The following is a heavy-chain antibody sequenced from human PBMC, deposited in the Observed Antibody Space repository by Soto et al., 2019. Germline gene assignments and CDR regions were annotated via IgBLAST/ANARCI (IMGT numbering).Heavy chain of an antibody. CDR2: IYYSGST. D-gene: IGHD1-7*01. J-gene: IGHJ4*02. V-gene: IGHV4-59*01. CDR3: ARRYGTTFDY. CDR1: GDSISSYY. Sequence: PSETLSLTCTVSGDSISSYYWSWIRQPPGKGLEWIGNIYYSGSTNYNPSLKSRVTISVDTSKNQFSLKLSSVTAADTAVYYCARRYGTTFDYWGQGTLVTVSS.